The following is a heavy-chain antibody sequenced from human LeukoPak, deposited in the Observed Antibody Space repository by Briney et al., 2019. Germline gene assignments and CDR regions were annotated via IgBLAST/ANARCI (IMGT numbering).Heavy chain of an antibody. D-gene: IGHD1-26*01. CDR3: ARTVGGSYYGAHLDV. CDR1: GGSISSGGYY. J-gene: IGHJ6*02. Sequence: SQTLSLTCTVSGGSISSGGYYWSWIRQHPGKGLEWIGYIYYSGSTYYNPSLKSRVTISVDTSKNQFSLKLSSVTAADTAVYYCARTVGGSYYGAHLDVWGQGTTVTVSS. V-gene: IGHV4-31*03. CDR2: IYYSGST.